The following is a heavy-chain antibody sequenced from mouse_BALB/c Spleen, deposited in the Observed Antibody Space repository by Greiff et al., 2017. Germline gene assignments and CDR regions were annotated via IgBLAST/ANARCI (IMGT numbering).Heavy chain of an antibody. V-gene: IGHV14-4*02. CDR1: GFNIKDYY. J-gene: IGHJ3*01. CDR2: IDPENGDT. D-gene: IGHD1-1*01. CDR3: NEGYYGSSPSFAY. Sequence: EIQLQQSGAELVRSGASVKLSCTASGFNIKDYYMHWVKQRPEQGLEWIGWIDPENGDTEYAPKFQGKATMTADTSSNTAYLQLSSLTSEDTAVYYCNEGYYGSSPSFAYWGQGTLVTVSA.